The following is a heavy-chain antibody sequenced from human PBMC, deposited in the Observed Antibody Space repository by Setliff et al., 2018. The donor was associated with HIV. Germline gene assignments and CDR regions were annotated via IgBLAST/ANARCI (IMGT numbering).Heavy chain of an antibody. CDR3: AKAVPTGIDWFDP. CDR1: GDSVNDRSYF. CDR2: FYYNGDS. J-gene: IGHJ5*02. Sequence: LSLTCTVSGDSVNDRSYFWGWIRQPPGKGLEWIGTFYYNGDSRYNPSLKSRVTISVDTSKNQFSLKLISVTAADTALYYCAKAVPTGIDWFDPWGQGTLVTVSS. V-gene: IGHV4-39*07.